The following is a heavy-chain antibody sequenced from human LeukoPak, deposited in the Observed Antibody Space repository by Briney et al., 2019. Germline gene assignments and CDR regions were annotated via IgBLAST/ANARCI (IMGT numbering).Heavy chain of an antibody. D-gene: IGHD2-15*01. CDR1: GGSISSYY. CDR2: TYYSGST. Sequence: SETLSLTCTVSGGSISSYYWSWTRQPPGKGLEWIGYTYYSGSTNYNPSLKSRVTISVDTSKNQFSLKLSSVTAADTAVYYCARRGGGCSGGSCAKMYYFDYWGQGTLVTVSS. CDR3: ARRGGGCSGGSCAKMYYFDY. V-gene: IGHV4-59*08. J-gene: IGHJ4*02.